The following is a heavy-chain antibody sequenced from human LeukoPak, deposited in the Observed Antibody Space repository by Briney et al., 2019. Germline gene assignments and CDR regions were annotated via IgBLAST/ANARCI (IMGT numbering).Heavy chain of an antibody. D-gene: IGHD3-22*01. V-gene: IGHV3-33*01. J-gene: IGHJ4*02. Sequence: GGSLRLSCTAPGFTFSSYAIHWIRQAPGKGLEWVALVWHDGSNRYYADSVKGRFTISRDNAKNSLYLQMNSLRAEDTAVYYCARDEELYYDSSGYLGYWGQGTLVTVSS. CDR1: GFTFSSYA. CDR2: VWHDGSNR. CDR3: ARDEELYYDSSGYLGY.